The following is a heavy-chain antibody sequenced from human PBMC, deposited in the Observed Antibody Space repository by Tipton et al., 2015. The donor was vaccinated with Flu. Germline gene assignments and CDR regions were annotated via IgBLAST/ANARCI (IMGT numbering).Heavy chain of an antibody. Sequence: QSGPEVKKPGASVKVSCKASGYTFTSYWIGWVRQMPGKGLEWMGIIYPGDSDTRYSPSFQGQVTISADKSISTAYLQWSSLKASDTAMYYCARTSGSYYWFDPWGQGTLVTVSS. CDR2: IYPGDSDT. J-gene: IGHJ5*02. D-gene: IGHD1-26*01. CDR1: GYTFTSYW. V-gene: IGHV5-51*01. CDR3: ARTSGSYYWFDP.